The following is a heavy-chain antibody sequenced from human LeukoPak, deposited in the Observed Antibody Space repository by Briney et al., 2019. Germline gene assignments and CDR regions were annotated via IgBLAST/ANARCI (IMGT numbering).Heavy chain of an antibody. Sequence: SETLSLTCTVSGGSISSHYWSWIRQPPGKGLEWTGYIYYSGSTNYNPSLKSRVTISVDTSKNQFSLKLSSVTAADTAVYYCARGIVVKGFDPWGQGTLVTVSS. V-gene: IGHV4-59*11. CDR1: GGSISSHY. D-gene: IGHD2-15*01. CDR2: IYYSGST. CDR3: ARGIVVKGFDP. J-gene: IGHJ5*02.